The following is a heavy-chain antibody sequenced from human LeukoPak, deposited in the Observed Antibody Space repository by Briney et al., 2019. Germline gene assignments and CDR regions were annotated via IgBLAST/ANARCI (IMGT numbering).Heavy chain of an antibody. J-gene: IGHJ4*02. CDR1: GFSFDKDW. Sequence: QPGGSLRLSCTASGFSFDKDWMHWVRQPPGKGLEWVSRINYKGRDTTYADSVKGRFAISRDNSKNTLYLNMNNLRADDTAMYYCARAPEQGTCDFWGQGTLVTVSS. CDR3: ARAPEQGTCDF. D-gene: IGHD1-1*01. CDR2: INYKGRDT. V-gene: IGHV3-74*03.